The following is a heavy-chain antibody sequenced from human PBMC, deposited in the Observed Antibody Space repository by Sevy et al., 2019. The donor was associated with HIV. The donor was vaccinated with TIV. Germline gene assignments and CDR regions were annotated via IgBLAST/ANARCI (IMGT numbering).Heavy chain of an antibody. V-gene: IGHV1-69*13. CDR1: GGTFSSSA. D-gene: IGHD6-19*01. CDR3: ASGLAVSVDF. Sequence: ASVNVSCKASGGTFSSSAISWVRQAPGQGLEWMGEIFPIFGTAKYAQKFQGRVTISADESTSTAYMELSSLRSEDTAVYFCASGLAVSVDFWGQGTLVTVSS. J-gene: IGHJ4*02. CDR2: IFPIFGTA.